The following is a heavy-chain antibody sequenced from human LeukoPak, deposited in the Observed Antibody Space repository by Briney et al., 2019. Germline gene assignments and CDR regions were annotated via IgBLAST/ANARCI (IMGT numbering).Heavy chain of an antibody. CDR2: VIITGVST. J-gene: IGHJ3*01. Sequence: GGSLRLSCAASGFTFSSYWMTWVRQAPGRGLEWVSTVIITGVSTYYADSLKGRFTISRDNSKNTLYLQMNSLRAEDTAVYYYSSEIISVVRGGKNVDLWGQGTMVTVSS. CDR1: GFTFSSYW. D-gene: IGHD3-10*01. CDR3: SSEIISVVRGGKNVDL. V-gene: IGHV3-23*01.